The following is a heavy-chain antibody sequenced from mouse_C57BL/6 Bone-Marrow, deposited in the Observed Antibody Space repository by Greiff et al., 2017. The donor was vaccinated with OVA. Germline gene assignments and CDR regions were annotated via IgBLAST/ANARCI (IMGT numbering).Heavy chain of an antibody. CDR3: AGDRGYDYGIAY. D-gene: IGHD2-4*01. CDR1: GFPITSGYY. J-gene: IGHJ3*01. CDR2: ITHSGET. V-gene: IGHV12-3*01. Sequence: VQLQESGPGLVKPSQSLFLTCSITGFPITSGYYWIWIRQSPGKPLEWMGYITHSGETFYNPSLQSPISITRETSKNQFFLQLNSVTTEDTAMYYCAGDRGYDYGIAYWGQGTLVTVSA.